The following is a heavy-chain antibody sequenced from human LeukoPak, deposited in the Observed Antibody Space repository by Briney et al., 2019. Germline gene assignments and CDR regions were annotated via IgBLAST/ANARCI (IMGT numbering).Heavy chain of an antibody. Sequence: GGSLRLSCAASGLTFSNALMNWVRQAPGKGLEWVGRIKSKTDGGTTKYAAPVKGRFTISRDDSKNTLYLQMNSLKTEDTAVYYCTTGATRLLLEYWGQGTLVTVSS. J-gene: IGHJ4*02. V-gene: IGHV3-15*01. D-gene: IGHD3-3*01. CDR3: TTGATRLLLEY. CDR1: GLTFSNAL. CDR2: IKSKTDGGTT.